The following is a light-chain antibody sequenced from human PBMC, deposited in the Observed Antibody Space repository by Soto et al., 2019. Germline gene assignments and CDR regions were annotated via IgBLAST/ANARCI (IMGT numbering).Light chain of an antibody. Sequence: DIQMTQSPSTLSASVGDRVTITCRASQSISSWLAWYQQKPGKAPKLLIYDASSLESGVPSRFSGSGSGTEFILTISSLHPDDFATYYCQQDDSYSWTFGQGTKVDI. CDR2: DAS. CDR3: QQDDSYSWT. J-gene: IGKJ1*01. CDR1: QSISSW. V-gene: IGKV1-5*01.